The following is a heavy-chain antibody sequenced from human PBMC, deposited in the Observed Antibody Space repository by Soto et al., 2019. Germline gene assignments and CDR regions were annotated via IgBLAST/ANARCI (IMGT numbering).Heavy chain of an antibody. CDR2: IVVGSGNT. J-gene: IGHJ4*02. V-gene: IGHV1-58*02. D-gene: IGHD6-19*01. CDR1: GFTFTSSA. CDR3: AADWGEGQWLVRGGY. Sequence: QMQLVQSGPEVKKPGTSVKVSCKASGFTFTSSAMQWVRQARGQRLEWIGWIVVGSGNTNYAQKFQERVTITRDMSTSTAYMEVSSLRSEDTDVYYWAADWGEGQWLVRGGYWGQGTLDTVSS.